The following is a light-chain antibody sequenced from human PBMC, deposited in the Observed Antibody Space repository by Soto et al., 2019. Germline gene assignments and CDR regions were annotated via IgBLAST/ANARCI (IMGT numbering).Light chain of an antibody. Sequence: QSALTQPPSASGSPGQSITISCTGTSSDVGGYNYVSWYQQHPGKAPKLIIHEVNKRPSGVPDRFSGSKSGNTASLTVTGVQAEDEADYNCSSYAGSNILVFGEGTKLTVL. V-gene: IGLV2-8*01. CDR1: SSDVGGYNY. CDR3: SSYAGSNILV. CDR2: EVN. J-gene: IGLJ2*01.